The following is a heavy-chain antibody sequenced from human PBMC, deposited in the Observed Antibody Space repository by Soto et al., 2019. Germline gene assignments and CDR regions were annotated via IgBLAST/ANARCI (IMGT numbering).Heavy chain of an antibody. J-gene: IGHJ3*02. CDR3: ARGARI. Sequence: EVQLVESGGDLVQPGGSLRLSCADSRFTFSGYWMYWVRQAPGKGLEWVANRQEDGMEKNYVDSVRGRFTISRDTATTSPYLQMNSMRAEDTAVYYWARGARIWCPGTMVTVSS. V-gene: IGHV3-7*01. CDR1: RFTFSGYW. CDR2: RQEDGMEK.